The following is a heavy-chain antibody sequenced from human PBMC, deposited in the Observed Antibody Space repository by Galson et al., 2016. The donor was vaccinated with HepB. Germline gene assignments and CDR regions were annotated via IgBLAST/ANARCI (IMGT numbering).Heavy chain of an antibody. V-gene: IGHV3-23*01. CDR1: GFTFSAYT. J-gene: IGHJ5*02. D-gene: IGHD2-2*01. CDR2: VSGAGTGT. CDR3: AKGYLSTSSRWFDP. Sequence: CAASGFTFSAYTMTWVRQAPGKGLEWISTVSGAGTGTYYADSVRGRFTISRDNSKSILYLQMNSLTGEDTAIYYCAKGYLSTSSRWFDPWGQGTLVTVSS.